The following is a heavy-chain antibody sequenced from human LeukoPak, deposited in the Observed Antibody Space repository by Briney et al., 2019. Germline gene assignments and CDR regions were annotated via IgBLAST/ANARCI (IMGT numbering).Heavy chain of an antibody. D-gene: IGHD1-26*01. J-gene: IGHJ4*02. Sequence: GGSLRLSCAASGFTFSSYWMSWVRQAPGKGLEWISGISGSGASTYYADSVKGRFTISRDDSRNTLYLQMNSLRGDDTAIYYCAKDVGKWESLHFFDYWGQGTLVTVSS. CDR3: AKDVGKWESLHFFDY. V-gene: IGHV3-23*01. CDR1: GFTFSSYW. CDR2: ISGSGAST.